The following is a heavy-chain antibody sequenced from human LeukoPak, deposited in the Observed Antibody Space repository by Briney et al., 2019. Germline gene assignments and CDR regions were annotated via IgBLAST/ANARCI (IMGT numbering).Heavy chain of an antibody. CDR3: ASVRGGWYNWFDP. J-gene: IGHJ5*02. Sequence: PSETLSLTCTVSGGSISSSSYYWGWIRQPPGKGLEWIGSIYYSGSTYYNPSLKSRVTISVDTSKNQFSLKLSSVTAADTAVYYCASVRGGWYNWFDPWGQGTLVTVSS. CDR1: GGSISSSSYY. D-gene: IGHD6-19*01. CDR2: IYYSGST. V-gene: IGHV4-39*01.